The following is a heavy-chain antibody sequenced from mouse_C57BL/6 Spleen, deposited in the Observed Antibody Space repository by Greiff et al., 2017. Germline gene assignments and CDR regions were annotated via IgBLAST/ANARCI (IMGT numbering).Heavy chain of an antibody. J-gene: IGHJ2*01. V-gene: IGHV3-6*01. D-gene: IGHD1-1*01. CDR2: ISYDGSN. CDR3: ARYYYGSVDY. Sequence: EVKLMESGPGLVKPSQSLSLTCSVTGYSITSGYYWNWIRQFPGNKLEWMGYISYDGSNNYNPSLKNRISITRDTSKNQFFLKLNSVTTEDTATYYCARYYYGSVDYWGQGTTLTVSS. CDR1: GYSITSGYY.